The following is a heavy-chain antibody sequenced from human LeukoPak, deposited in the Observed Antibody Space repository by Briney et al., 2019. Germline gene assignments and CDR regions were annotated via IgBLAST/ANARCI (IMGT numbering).Heavy chain of an antibody. D-gene: IGHD3-3*01. CDR2: VHLDGRT. CDR1: GGSVTSTNW. V-gene: IGHV4-4*02. Sequence: SETLSLTCGVSGGSVTSTNWWTWVRQPPGKGLEWIGEVHLDGRTNYNPSLKSRLTMSVDLSENHVSLKLTSVTAADTAVYYCAREGGFYRPLDYSGQGTLSPSPQ. CDR3: AREGGFYRPLDY. J-gene: IGHJ4*02.